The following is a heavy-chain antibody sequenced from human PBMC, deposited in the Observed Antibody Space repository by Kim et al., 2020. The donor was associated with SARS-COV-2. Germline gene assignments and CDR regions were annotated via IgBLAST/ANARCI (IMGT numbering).Heavy chain of an antibody. CDR3: ARNKPVYCSSTSCYTYYYMDV. CDR2: INSDGSST. J-gene: IGHJ6*03. D-gene: IGHD2-2*02. Sequence: GGSLRLSCAASGFTFSSYWMHWVRQAPGKGLVWVSRINSDGSSTSYADSVKGRFTISRDNAKNTLYLQMNSLRAEDTAVYYCARNKPVYCSSTSCYTYYYMDVLGKGTTVTVSS. V-gene: IGHV3-74*01. CDR1: GFTFSSYW.